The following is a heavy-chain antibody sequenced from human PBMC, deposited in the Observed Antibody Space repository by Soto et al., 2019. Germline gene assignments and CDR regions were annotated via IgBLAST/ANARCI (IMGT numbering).Heavy chain of an antibody. V-gene: IGHV4-39*01. CDR1: GGSISSSSYY. J-gene: IGHJ4*02. Sequence: SETLSLTCTVSGGSISSSSYYWGWIRQPPGKGLEWIGSIYYSGSTYYNPSLKSRVTISVDTSKNQFSLKLSSVTAADTAVYYCARLPLVWLAPEFLDDYWGQGALVTVSS. CDR2: IYYSGST. D-gene: IGHD6-19*01. CDR3: ARLPLVWLAPEFLDDY.